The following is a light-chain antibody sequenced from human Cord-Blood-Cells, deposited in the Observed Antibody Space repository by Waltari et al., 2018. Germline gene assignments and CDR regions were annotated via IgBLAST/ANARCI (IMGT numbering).Light chain of an antibody. J-gene: IGKJ2*01. CDR1: QSLLHSNGYNY. CDR2: LGS. CDR3: MQALQTPYT. Sequence: VMTQSPLSQPVTPGAPASIPCRSSQSLLHSNGYNYWDWSLQKPGQSPQLLIYLGSNRSSGVPDRFSGSGSGTDFTLKISRVEAEDVGVYYCMQALQTPYTFGQGTKLEIK. V-gene: IGKV2-28*01.